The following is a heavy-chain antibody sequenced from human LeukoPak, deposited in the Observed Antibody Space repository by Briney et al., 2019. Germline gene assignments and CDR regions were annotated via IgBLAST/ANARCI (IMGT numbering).Heavy chain of an antibody. D-gene: IGHD6-19*01. CDR1: GFTVSSNY. J-gene: IGHJ3*02. V-gene: IGHV3-66*01. CDR2: IYSGGST. CDR3: ARGIAVAGRDAFDI. Sequence: PGGSLRLSCAASGFTVSSNYMSWVRQAPGKGLEWVSVIYSGGSTYYADSVKGRFTISRDNSKNTLYLQMNSLRAEDTAVYYCARGIAVAGRDAFDIWGQGTMVTVSS.